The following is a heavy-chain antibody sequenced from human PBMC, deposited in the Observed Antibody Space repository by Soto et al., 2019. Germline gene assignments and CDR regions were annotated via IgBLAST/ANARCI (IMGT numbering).Heavy chain of an antibody. V-gene: IGHV3-23*01. Sequence: PWGSLRLSCAASGFSFIDYAIIFFRHSALKWLEWVSVISESGGSTHYADSVRGRFTVSRDNSKNSLSLRMNSLRDEDTAVYFCAKRSPYSSGWYSPIFDYWGQGALVTVSS. CDR2: ISESGGST. D-gene: IGHD6-13*01. CDR3: AKRSPYSSGWYSPIFDY. J-gene: IGHJ4*02. CDR1: GFSFIDYA.